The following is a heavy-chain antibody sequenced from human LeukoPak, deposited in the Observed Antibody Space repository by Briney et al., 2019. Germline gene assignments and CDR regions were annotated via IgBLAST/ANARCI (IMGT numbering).Heavy chain of an antibody. Sequence: PGGSLRLSCAASGFTFSSYWMSWVRQAPGKGLEWVARIKEDGSEKYNLESLKGRFTISRDNAKNSLYLQMNTLRVEDTAVYYCARDRFGGMDVWGKGTTVTVS. CDR1: GFTFSSYW. CDR3: ARDRFGGMDV. D-gene: IGHD3-10*01. V-gene: IGHV3-7*01. J-gene: IGHJ6*03. CDR2: IKEDGSEK.